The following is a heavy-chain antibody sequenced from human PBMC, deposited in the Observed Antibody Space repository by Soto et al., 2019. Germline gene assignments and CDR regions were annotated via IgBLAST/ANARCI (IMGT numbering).Heavy chain of an antibody. CDR2: INLGGSS. J-gene: IGHJ4*02. Sequence: LSLTCAVYGGSFSGYSWCWIRQPPGKGLEWIGEINLGGSSNYNPSLKSRVTISADTSKNQFSLKLSSVTAAATAVYYCSSSRRPRVFDYWGQGTLVTVSS. V-gene: IGHV4-34*01. CDR1: GGSFSGYS. CDR3: SSSRRPRVFDY.